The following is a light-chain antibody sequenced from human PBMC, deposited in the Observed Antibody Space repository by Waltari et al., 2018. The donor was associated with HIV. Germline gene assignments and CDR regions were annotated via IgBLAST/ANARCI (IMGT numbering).Light chain of an antibody. CDR3: QQTYSVSIT. Sequence: IQLTQSPSSLSASLGDKVTLTCRASQHIKTFLNWYQVRPGKAPRVLVYGVSSLPTGVPSRFTGDGSGTDFTLTINNLQPEDFASYFCQQTYSVSITFGPGTRLEI. CDR2: GVS. V-gene: IGKV1-39*01. CDR1: QHIKTF. J-gene: IGKJ5*01.